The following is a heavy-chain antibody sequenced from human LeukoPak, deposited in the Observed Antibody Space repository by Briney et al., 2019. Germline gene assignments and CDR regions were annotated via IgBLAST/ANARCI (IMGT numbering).Heavy chain of an antibody. Sequence: SETLSLTCTVSGGSISSYYWSWIRQPPGKGLEWIGYIYYSGSTNYNPSLKSRVTISVDTSKNQFSLKLSSVTAADTAVYYCARVASSHDFNYWGQGTLVTVSS. CDR1: GGSISSYY. CDR3: ARVASSHDFNY. D-gene: IGHD6-13*01. J-gene: IGHJ4*02. V-gene: IGHV4-59*01. CDR2: IYYSGST.